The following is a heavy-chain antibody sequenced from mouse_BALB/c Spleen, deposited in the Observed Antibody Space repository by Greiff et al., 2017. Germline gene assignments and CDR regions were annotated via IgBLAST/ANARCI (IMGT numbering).Heavy chain of an antibody. J-gene: IGHJ4*01. Sequence: EVQLQQSGAELVRPGASVKISCKAFGYTFTNHHINWVKQRPGQGLDWIGYINPCNDSTSYNQKFAGMATLTVDKSSSTAYVVLSSLTSEDAAVYYCARSRYYGSSSYAMDYWGQGTSVTVSS. CDR1: GYTFTNHH. D-gene: IGHD1-1*01. CDR2: INPCNDST. CDR3: ARSRYYGSSSYAMDY. V-gene: IGHV1S45*01.